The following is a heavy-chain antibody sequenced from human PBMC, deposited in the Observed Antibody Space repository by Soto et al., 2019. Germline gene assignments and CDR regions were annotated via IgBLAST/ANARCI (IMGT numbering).Heavy chain of an antibody. J-gene: IGHJ4*02. V-gene: IGHV1-69*06. D-gene: IGHD2-2*02. CDR1: GSRFSNYV. CDR2: IIPIFNST. Sequence: SVKVSCKVSGSRFSNYVISWLRQSPGHGLEWLGRIIPIFNSTKYAQSFQGRVTITADKSTSTASLELSSLRSDDTAVYYCAREGRGKKAGYNGLVSLGYWGQGTLVTVSS. CDR3: AREGRGKKAGYNGLVSLGY.